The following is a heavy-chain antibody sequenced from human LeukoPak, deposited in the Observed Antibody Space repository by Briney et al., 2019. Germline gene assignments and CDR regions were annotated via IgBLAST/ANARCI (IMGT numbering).Heavy chain of an antibody. CDR3: ARDLSSSWYYPFDY. Sequence: PGGSLRLSCAASGFTFSSYAMSWVRQAPGKGLEWVSAISGSGGSTYYADSVKGRFTISRDNSKNTLYLQMNSLRAEDTAVYYCARDLSSSWYYPFDYWGQGTLVTVSS. J-gene: IGHJ4*02. D-gene: IGHD6-13*01. CDR1: GFTFSSYA. V-gene: IGHV3-23*01. CDR2: ISGSGGST.